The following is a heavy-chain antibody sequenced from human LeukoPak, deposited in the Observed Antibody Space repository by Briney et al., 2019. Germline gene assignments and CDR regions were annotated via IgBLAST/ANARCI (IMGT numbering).Heavy chain of an antibody. Sequence: GGSLRLSCAASAFTFSRYAMHWVRQAPGKGLECVTLISYDGSHKDYADSVKGRFTISRDNSKNTLYLQMNSLRAEDTAVYYCARCQLLAKHMDVWGKGTTVTISS. D-gene: IGHD1-1*01. CDR3: ARCQLLAKHMDV. V-gene: IGHV3-30*04. CDR2: ISYDGSHK. CDR1: AFTFSRYA. J-gene: IGHJ6*03.